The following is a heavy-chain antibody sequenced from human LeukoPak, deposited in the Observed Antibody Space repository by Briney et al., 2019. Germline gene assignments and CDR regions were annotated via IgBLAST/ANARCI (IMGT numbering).Heavy chain of an antibody. Sequence: GGSLRLSCAASGFTFSSYEMNWVRQAPGKGLEWVSYISSSGSTIYYADSVKGRFTISRDNAKNSLYLQMNSLRAEDTAVYYCARVTYYYDSSGYSEAFDIWGQGTMVTVS. V-gene: IGHV3-48*03. J-gene: IGHJ3*02. CDR3: ARVTYYYDSSGYSEAFDI. CDR2: ISSSGSTI. D-gene: IGHD3-22*01. CDR1: GFTFSSYE.